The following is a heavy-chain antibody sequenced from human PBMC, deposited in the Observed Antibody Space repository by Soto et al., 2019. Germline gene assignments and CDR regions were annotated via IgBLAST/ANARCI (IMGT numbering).Heavy chain of an antibody. CDR2: INGDGSST. CDR1: GFTFSNYW. Sequence: EVQLVESGGGLVQPGGSLRLSCVASGFTFSNYWIHWVRQAPGKGLVWVSRINGDGSSTNYADSVKGQFTISRDNAKNMVYLQMNSLRVEDTAVYYCARGARNYYYFDCWGQGTLVTVSS. D-gene: IGHD1-7*01. CDR3: ARGARNYYYFDC. J-gene: IGHJ4*02. V-gene: IGHV3-74*01.